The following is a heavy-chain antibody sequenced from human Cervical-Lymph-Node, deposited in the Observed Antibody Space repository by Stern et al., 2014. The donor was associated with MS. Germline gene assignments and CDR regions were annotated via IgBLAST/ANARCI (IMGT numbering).Heavy chain of an antibody. J-gene: IGHJ4*02. CDR1: GFSLSNTKMG. Sequence: QVTLKESGPVLVKPTETLTLTCTVSGFSLSNTKMGVSWIRQPPGKALEWLAHIFSNDEKSYSTSLKSRLTISTDTSKSQVVLTMTNMDPLDTATYYCARLGLYDSSGYYLYHFDYWGQGTLVTVSS. V-gene: IGHV2-26*01. CDR3: ARLGLYDSSGYYLYHFDY. CDR2: IFSNDEK. D-gene: IGHD3-22*01.